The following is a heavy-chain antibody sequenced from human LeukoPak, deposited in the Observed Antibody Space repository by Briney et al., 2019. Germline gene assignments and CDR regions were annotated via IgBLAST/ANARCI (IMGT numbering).Heavy chain of an antibody. V-gene: IGHV3-13*01. CDR3: AREGRSCSTAICEFDY. Sequence: GGSLRLSCATSGFTFSSYDMHWVRQATGKGLEWVSSIDTADNTYHPDSVKGRFTVSRENAKNSFYLQMNSLRAGDTAVYYCAREGRSCSTAICEFDYWGQGTLVTVSS. CDR1: GFTFSSYD. D-gene: IGHD2-8*01. J-gene: IGHJ4*02. CDR2: IDTADNT.